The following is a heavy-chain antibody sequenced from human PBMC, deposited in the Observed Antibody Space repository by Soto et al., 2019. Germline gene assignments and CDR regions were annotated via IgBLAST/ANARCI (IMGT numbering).Heavy chain of an antibody. CDR3: ARDTGDYPPYYLDY. CDR1: GFTFSSYS. D-gene: IGHD4-17*01. CDR2: ISSSSSYI. J-gene: IGHJ4*02. Sequence: PGGSLRLSCAASGFTFSSYSMNWVRQAPGKGLEWVSSISSSSSYIYYADSVKGRSTISRDNAKNSLYLQMNSLRAEDTAVYYCARDTGDYPPYYLDYWGQGTLVTVSS. V-gene: IGHV3-21*01.